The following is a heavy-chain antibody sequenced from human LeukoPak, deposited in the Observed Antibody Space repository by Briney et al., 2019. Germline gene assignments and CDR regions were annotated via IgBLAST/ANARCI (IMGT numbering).Heavy chain of an antibody. CDR1: GFSISSYS. CDR2: ISSSSTYI. CDR3: ARAGGYKLDY. Sequence: GSLRLSCAASGFSISSYSMNWVRQAPGKGLEWVSSISSSSTYIYYADSVRGRFTISRDNSKNTLYLQMNTLRAEDTAVYYCARAGGYKLDYWGQGTLVTVSS. V-gene: IGHV3-21*04. J-gene: IGHJ4*02. D-gene: IGHD5-24*01.